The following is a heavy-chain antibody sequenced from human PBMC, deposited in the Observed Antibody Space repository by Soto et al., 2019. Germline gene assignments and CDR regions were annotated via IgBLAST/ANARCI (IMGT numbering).Heavy chain of an antibody. CDR3: AKDSHYYGSGRHRPSDY. CDR2: ISYDGSNK. J-gene: IGHJ4*02. CDR1: GFTFSSYG. Sequence: PGGSLRLSCAASGFTFSSYGMHWVRQAPGKGLEWVAVISYDGSNKYYADSVKGRFTISRDNSKNTLYLQMNSLRAEDTAVYYCAKDSHYYGSGRHRPSDYWGQGTLVTVSS. D-gene: IGHD3-10*01. V-gene: IGHV3-30*18.